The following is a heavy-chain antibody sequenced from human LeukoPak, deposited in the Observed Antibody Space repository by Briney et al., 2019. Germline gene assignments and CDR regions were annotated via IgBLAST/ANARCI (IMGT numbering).Heavy chain of an antibody. CDR2: TNQEGSEK. Sequence: GSLRLSCAASGFTFSSYAMSWVRQAPGKGLEWVANTNQEGSEKYYVDSVKGRFTISKDNAKNALYLQMNSLRAEDTAVYYCARDPKWLDYWGQGTLVTVSS. CDR1: GFTFSSYA. D-gene: IGHD5-12*01. CDR3: ARDPKWLDY. V-gene: IGHV3-7*01. J-gene: IGHJ4*02.